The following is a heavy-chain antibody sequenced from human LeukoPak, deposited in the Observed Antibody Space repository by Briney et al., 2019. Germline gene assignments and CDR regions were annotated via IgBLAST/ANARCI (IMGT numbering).Heavy chain of an antibody. V-gene: IGHV3-23*01. J-gene: IGHJ6*03. D-gene: IGHD2-2*01. Sequence: GGSLRLSCAASGFTFSNYGMSWVRQAPGKGLEWVSSISGSGGSTYYADSVKGRFTISRDNSKNTLYLQTSSLRAEDTAVYYCAKMEEYQLLWYYYYMDVWGKGTTVTISS. CDR1: GFTFSNYG. CDR3: AKMEEYQLLWYYYYMDV. CDR2: ISGSGGST.